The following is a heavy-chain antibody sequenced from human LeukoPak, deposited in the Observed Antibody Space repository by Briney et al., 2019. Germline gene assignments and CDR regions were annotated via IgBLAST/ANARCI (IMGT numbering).Heavy chain of an antibody. CDR2: ISSSGSSI. V-gene: IGHV3-48*03. Sequence: GGSLRLSCAASGFTFSSYEMNWVRQAPGKGLEWVSYISSSGSSIYYADSVKGRFTISRDNAKNSLYLQMNSLRAEDTAVYYCARDLFIFGSSWYNDYWGQGTLVTVSS. CDR3: ARDLFIFGSSWYNDY. CDR1: GFTFSSYE. D-gene: IGHD6-13*01. J-gene: IGHJ4*02.